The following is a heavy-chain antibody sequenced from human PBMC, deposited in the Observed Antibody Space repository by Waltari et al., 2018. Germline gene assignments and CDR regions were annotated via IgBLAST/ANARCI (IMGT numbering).Heavy chain of an antibody. Sequence: QVQLQQWGAGLLKPSETLSLTCAVSGGSFSGYYWSWIRQPPGKGLEWIGEINHSGSTNYNPALKSRVTISVDTSKNQFSLKLSSVTAADTAVYYCARRHIIRKLLWCGELSYSGMDVWGQGTTVTVSS. CDR3: ARRHIIRKLLWCGELSYSGMDV. J-gene: IGHJ6*02. D-gene: IGHD3-10*01. V-gene: IGHV4-34*01. CDR2: INHSGST. CDR1: GGSFSGYY.